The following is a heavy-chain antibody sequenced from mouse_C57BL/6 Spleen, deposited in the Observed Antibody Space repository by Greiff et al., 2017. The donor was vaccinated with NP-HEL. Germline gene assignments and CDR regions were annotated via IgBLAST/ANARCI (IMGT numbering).Heavy chain of an antibody. CDR3: AREGGMVTTAGYYAMDY. V-gene: IGHV1-18*01. CDR2: INPNNGGT. CDR1: GYTFTDYN. Sequence: EVQLQQSGPELVKPGASVKIPCKASGYTFTDYNMDWVKQSHGKSLEWIGDINPNNGGTIYNQKFKGKATLTVDKSSSTAYMELRSLTSEDTAVYYCAREGGMVTTAGYYAMDYWGQGTSVTVSS. D-gene: IGHD2-2*01. J-gene: IGHJ4*01.